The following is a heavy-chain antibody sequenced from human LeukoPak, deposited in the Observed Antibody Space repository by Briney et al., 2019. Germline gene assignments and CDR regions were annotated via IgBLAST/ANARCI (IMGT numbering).Heavy chain of an antibody. CDR3: ARGSLVVISDYYYYYYMDV. V-gene: IGHV4-39*07. CDR2: IYYSGST. CDR1: GGSISSSSYY. J-gene: IGHJ6*03. Sequence: SETLSLTCTVSGGSISSSSYYWGWIRQPPGKGLEWIGSIYYSGSTYYNPSLKSRVTISVDTSKNQFSLKLSSVTAADTAVYYCARGSLVVISDYYYYYYMDVWGKGTTVTISS. D-gene: IGHD3-22*01.